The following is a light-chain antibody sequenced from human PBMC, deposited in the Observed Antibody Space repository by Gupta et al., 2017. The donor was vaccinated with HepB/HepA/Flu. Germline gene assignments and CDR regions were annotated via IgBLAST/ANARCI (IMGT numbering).Light chain of an antibody. CDR1: QDISNY. CDR3: QQYYNLPLT. CDR2: DAS. V-gene: IGKV1-33*01. Sequence: DIQMTKSPSSMSASVGDRVTITCQASQDISNYLNWYQQKPGKAPKLLIYDASNLETGVPSRFSGSGSGTDFTVTISSLQPEDIATYYCQQYYNLPLTFGPWTKVDIK. J-gene: IGKJ3*01.